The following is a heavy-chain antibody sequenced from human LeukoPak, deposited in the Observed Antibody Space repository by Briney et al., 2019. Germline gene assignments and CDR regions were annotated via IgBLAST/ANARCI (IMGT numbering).Heavy chain of an antibody. V-gene: IGHV1-69*02. CDR3: ARAEKEVRGVSLDY. CDR1: GGTFSSYT. CDR2: IIPILGIA. J-gene: IGHJ4*02. Sequence: SVKVSCKASGGTFSSYTISWVRQAPGQGLEWMGRIIPILGIANYAQKFQGRVTITADKSTGTAYMELSSLRSEDTAVYYCARAEKEVRGVSLDYWGQGTLVTVSS. D-gene: IGHD3-10*01.